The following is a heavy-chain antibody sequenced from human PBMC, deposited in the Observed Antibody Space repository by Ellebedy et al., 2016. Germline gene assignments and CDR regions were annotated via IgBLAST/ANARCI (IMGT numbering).Heavy chain of an antibody. CDR2: INPDGSDT. J-gene: IGHJ4*02. CDR1: GFTSGSYW. V-gene: IGHV3-7*01. CDR3: ARSVVVTFTRYFDY. Sequence: GGSLRLSCAASGFTSGSYWMNWVRQAPGKGPEWVANINPDGSDTYYVDSVKGRFTISRDNAKNSLYLQMNSLKAEDTAVYYCARSVVVTFTRYFDYWGRGTLVTVSS. D-gene: IGHD2-21*02.